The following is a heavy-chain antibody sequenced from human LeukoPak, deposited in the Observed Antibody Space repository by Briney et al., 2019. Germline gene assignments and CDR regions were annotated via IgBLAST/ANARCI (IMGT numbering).Heavy chain of an antibody. J-gene: IGHJ4*02. CDR1: GGYVSSSSYY. CDR2: IYYTGST. Sequence: SETLSLTCTVSGGYVSSSSYYWGWVRQPPGKGLEWIGSIYYTGSTYYNPSLKSRVAISVDTSKNQFSLRLSSVTAADTAVYYCARRIQGGSGWTFDYWGQGTLVTVSS. V-gene: IGHV4-39*01. D-gene: IGHD6-19*01. CDR3: ARRIQGGSGWTFDY.